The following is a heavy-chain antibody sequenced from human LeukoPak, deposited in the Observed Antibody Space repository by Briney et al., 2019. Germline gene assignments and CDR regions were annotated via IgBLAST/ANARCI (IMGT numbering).Heavy chain of an antibody. J-gene: IGHJ5*02. CDR1: GFNFGGYA. V-gene: IGHV3-49*05. CDR2: IRSKALYGTR. CDR3: AREIRRYNWFDP. D-gene: IGHD3-16*01. Sequence: KTGGSLRLSCTASGFNFGGYAINWFRQAPGQGREWVGVIRSKALYGTREYAASVEGRFTISRDDSKGIAYLQMNNLKTEDTAVYYCAREIRRYNWFDPWGQGTLVTVSS.